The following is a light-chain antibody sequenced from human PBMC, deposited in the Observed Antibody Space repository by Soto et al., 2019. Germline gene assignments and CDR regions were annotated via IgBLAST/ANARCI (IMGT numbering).Light chain of an antibody. Sequence: VERFTITCRARQIINKWLAWHQQKPGKAPKLLIYGASTLRPGGASRFSGSGSGTEFTLTISSLQPEDFATYFCQQLNTFPPFFTFGPGTKVDIK. J-gene: IGKJ3*01. CDR1: QIINKW. V-gene: IGKV1-9*01. CDR3: QQLNTFPPFFT. CDR2: GAS.